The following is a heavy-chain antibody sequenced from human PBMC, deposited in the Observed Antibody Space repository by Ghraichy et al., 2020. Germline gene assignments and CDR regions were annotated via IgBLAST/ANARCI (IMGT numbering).Heavy chain of an antibody. V-gene: IGHV3-33*01. Sequence: GESLNISCAASGFTFSSYGMHWVRQAPGKGLEWVAVIWYDGSNKYYADSVKGRFTISRDNSKNTLYLQMNSLRAEDTAVYYCARVGATRRYYYYGMDVWGQGTTVTVSS. CDR2: IWYDGSNK. CDR1: GFTFSSYG. D-gene: IGHD1-26*01. J-gene: IGHJ6*02. CDR3: ARVGATRRYYYYGMDV.